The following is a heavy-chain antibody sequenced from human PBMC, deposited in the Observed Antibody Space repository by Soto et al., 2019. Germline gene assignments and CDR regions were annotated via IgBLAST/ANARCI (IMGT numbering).Heavy chain of an antibody. CDR3: TTDNYDFSSGQGAHPPEEYYYYYYGMDV. Sequence: GGSLRLSCAASGFTFSNAWMNWVRQAPGKGLEWVGRIKSKTDGGTTDYAAPVKGRFTNSRDDSKKKLYLQMKSLETREKAVYYCTTDNYDFSSGQGAHPPEEYYYYYYGMDVWGQGTTVTVSS. CDR2: IKSKTDGGTT. D-gene: IGHD3-3*01. J-gene: IGHJ6*02. V-gene: IGHV3-15*07. CDR1: GFTFSNAW.